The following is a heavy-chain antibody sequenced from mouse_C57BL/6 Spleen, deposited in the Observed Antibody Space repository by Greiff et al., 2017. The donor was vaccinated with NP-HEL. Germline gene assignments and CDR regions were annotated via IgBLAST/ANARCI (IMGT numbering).Heavy chain of an antibody. Sequence: VQLQQSGAELAKPGASVKLSCKASGYTFTSYWMHWVKQRPGQGLEWIGYINPSSGYTKYNQKFKDKATLTADTSSSTAYMQLSSLTYSDSAVYSFSFFLPTVVATDYSAMDYWGQGTSVTVSS. CDR1: GYTFTSYW. V-gene: IGHV1-7*01. CDR3: SFFLPTVVATDYSAMDY. CDR2: INPSSGYT. D-gene: IGHD1-1*01. J-gene: IGHJ4*01.